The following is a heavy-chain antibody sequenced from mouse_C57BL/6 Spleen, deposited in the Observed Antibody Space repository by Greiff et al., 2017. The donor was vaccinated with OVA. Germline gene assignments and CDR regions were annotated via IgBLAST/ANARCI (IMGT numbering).Heavy chain of an antibody. Sequence: DVKLVESGGGLVQPGGSLKLSCAASGFTFSDYYMYWVRQTPEKRLEWVAYISNGGGSTYYPDTVKGRFTISRDNAKNTLYLQMSRLKSEDTAMYYCARQGALDYWSQGTSVTVSS. V-gene: IGHV5-12*01. CDR3: ARQGALDY. J-gene: IGHJ4*01. CDR1: GFTFSDYY. CDR2: ISNGGGST.